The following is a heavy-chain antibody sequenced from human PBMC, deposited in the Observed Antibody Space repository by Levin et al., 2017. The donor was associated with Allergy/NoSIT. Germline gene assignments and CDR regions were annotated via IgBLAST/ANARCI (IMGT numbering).Heavy chain of an antibody. CDR2: IYYRGST. D-gene: IGHD1-26*01. J-gene: IGHJ4*02. CDR1: GGSVSSGSYY. V-gene: IGHV4-61*01. Sequence: GSLRLSCTVSGGSVSSGSYYWSWIRQPPGKGLEWIGYIYYRGSTNYNPSLKSRVTISVDTSKNQFSLKLNTVTAADTAVYYCARFEILGARKFAYWGQGTLVTVSS. CDR3: ARFEILGARKFAY.